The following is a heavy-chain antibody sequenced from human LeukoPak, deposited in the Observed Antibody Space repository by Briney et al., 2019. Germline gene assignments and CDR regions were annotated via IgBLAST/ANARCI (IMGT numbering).Heavy chain of an antibody. V-gene: IGHV4-34*01. Sequence: SETLSLTCAVYGGSFSGYYWSWIRQPPGKGLEWIGEINHSGSTNYNPSLKSRVTISVDTSKNQFSLKLSSVTAADTAVYYCAAHSSYDSGGVAFDYWGQGTLVTVSS. CDR2: INHSGST. CDR3: AAHSSYDSGGVAFDY. CDR1: GGSFSGYY. D-gene: IGHD5-12*01. J-gene: IGHJ4*02.